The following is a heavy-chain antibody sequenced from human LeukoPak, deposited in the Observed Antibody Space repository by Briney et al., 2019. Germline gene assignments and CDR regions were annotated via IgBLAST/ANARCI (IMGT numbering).Heavy chain of an antibody. CDR1: GFTFSTDE. CDR2: ISSKVSTI. V-gene: IGHV3-48*03. CDR3: ARDLPYSRGWYDFDL. J-gene: IGHJ4*02. Sequence: GGSLRLSRAPSGFTFSTDEMNWVRQAPGKGLEWVSYISSKVSTINYADSVKGRLTISRGNAKNSLYLQMNSLRAEDTAVYYCARDLPYSRGWYDFDLWGQGTLVSVPS. D-gene: IGHD6-19*01.